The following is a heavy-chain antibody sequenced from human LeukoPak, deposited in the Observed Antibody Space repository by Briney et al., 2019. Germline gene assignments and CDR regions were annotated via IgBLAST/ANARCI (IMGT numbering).Heavy chain of an antibody. V-gene: IGHV4-34*01. Sequence: PSETLSLTCAIYGGSFSGYYWSWIRQPPGKGLEWIGEINHSGSTNYNPSLKSRVTISVDTSKNQFSLKLSSVTAADTAVYYCARGPFTTVTTPWFDPWGQGTLVTVSS. CDR2: INHSGST. CDR3: ARGPFTTVTTPWFDP. D-gene: IGHD4-17*01. J-gene: IGHJ5*02. CDR1: GGSFSGYY.